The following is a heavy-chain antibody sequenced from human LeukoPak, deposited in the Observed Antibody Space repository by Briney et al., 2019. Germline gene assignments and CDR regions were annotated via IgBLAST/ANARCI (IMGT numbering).Heavy chain of an antibody. Sequence: GASVTVSCKASGYTFTSYYMHWVRQAPGQGLEWMGIINPSGGSTSYAQKFQGRVTMTRDMSTSTVYMELSSLRSEDTAVYYCARDGIAVAGIDYWGQGALVTVSS. CDR3: ARDGIAVAGIDY. D-gene: IGHD6-19*01. CDR2: INPSGGST. V-gene: IGHV1-46*01. CDR1: GYTFTSYY. J-gene: IGHJ4*02.